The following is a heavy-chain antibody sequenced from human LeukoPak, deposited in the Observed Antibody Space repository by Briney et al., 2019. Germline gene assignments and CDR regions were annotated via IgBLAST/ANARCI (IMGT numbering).Heavy chain of an antibody. CDR3: AKLYETRSADY. J-gene: IGHJ4*02. CDR1: GFTFSNYA. V-gene: IGHV3-23*01. CDR2: GST. D-gene: IGHD2/OR15-2a*01. Sequence: PGGSLRLSCAASGFTFSNYAMSWVRQAPGKGLEWVSGGSTYYADSVKGRFTISRDNSKNTLYLQMNSLRAEDTAVYYCAKLYETRSADYWGQGTLVTVSS.